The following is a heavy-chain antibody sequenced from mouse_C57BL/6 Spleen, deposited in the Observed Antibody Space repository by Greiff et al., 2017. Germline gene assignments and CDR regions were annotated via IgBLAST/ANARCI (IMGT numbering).Heavy chain of an antibody. J-gene: IGHJ2*01. CDR2: IRSKSNNYAT. D-gene: IGHD1-1*01. Sequence: GGGLVQPKGSLKLSCAASGFSFNTYAMNWVRQAPGKGLEWVARIRSKSNNYATYYADSVKDRFTISRDDSESMLYLQMNNLKTEDTAMYYCVRDYGPFDYWGQGTTLTVSS. CDR3: VRDYGPFDY. V-gene: IGHV10-1*01. CDR1: GFSFNTYA.